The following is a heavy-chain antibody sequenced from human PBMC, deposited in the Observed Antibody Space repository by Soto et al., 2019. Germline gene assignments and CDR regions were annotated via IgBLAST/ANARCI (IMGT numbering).Heavy chain of an antibody. CDR1: GGSFSGYY. CDR3: AKLVVPAAMRFRHDRKNWFDP. Sequence: SETMSLTCAVYGGSFSGYYWSWIRQPPGKGLEWIGEINHSGSTNYNPSLKSRVTISVDTSKNQFSLKLSSVTAADTAVYYCAKLVVPAAMRFRHDRKNWFDPWGQGTLVTVSS. J-gene: IGHJ5*02. V-gene: IGHV4-34*01. CDR2: INHSGST. D-gene: IGHD2-2*01.